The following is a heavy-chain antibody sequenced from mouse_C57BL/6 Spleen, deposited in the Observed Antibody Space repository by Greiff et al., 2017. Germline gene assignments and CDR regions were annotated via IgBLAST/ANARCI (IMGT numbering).Heavy chain of an antibody. CDR3: ARGGRPYAMDY. Sequence: VQLQQSGAELVKPGASVKMSCKASGYTFTSYWITWVKQRPGQGLEWIGDIYPGSGSTNYNEKFKSKATLTVDTSSSTAYMQLSSLTSEDSAVYYCARGGRPYAMDYWGQGTSVTVSS. CDR1: GYTFTSYW. CDR2: IYPGSGST. V-gene: IGHV1-55*01. D-gene: IGHD3-3*01. J-gene: IGHJ4*01.